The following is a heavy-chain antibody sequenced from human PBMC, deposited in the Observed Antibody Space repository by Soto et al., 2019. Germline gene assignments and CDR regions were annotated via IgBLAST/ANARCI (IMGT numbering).Heavy chain of an antibody. CDR1: GGSISSGDYY. Sequence: SETLSLTCTVSGGSISSGDYYWSWIRQPPGKGLEWIGYIYHSGSTNYNPSLKSRVTISVDTSKNQFSLKLSSVTAADTAVYYCASLYDSSGYYYGPDYWGQGTLVTVSS. V-gene: IGHV4-61*08. D-gene: IGHD3-22*01. CDR3: ASLYDSSGYYYGPDY. CDR2: IYHSGST. J-gene: IGHJ4*02.